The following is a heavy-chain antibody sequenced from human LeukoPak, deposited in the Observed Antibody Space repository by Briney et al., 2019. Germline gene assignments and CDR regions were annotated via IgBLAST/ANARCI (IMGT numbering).Heavy chain of an antibody. CDR3: VKGKFYGDC. CDR2: IISSGGST. CDR1: GFTFSSYA. J-gene: IGHJ4*02. D-gene: IGHD4-17*01. Sequence: GVSLTLSCSASGFTFSSYAMHWLRQAPGKGLEYVSAIISSGGSTYYADSVKGRFTISRDNSKNTLYLKMNSLRAEDTAVYYWVKGKFYGDCWGQGSLVTVSS. V-gene: IGHV3-64D*09.